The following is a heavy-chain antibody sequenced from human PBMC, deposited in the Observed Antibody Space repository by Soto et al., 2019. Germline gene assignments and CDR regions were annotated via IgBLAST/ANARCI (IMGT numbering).Heavy chain of an antibody. CDR2: INHSGST. Sequence: GSLRLSCAASGFTFSDYYMSWIRQPPGKGLEWIGEINHSGSTNYNPSLKSRVTISVDTSKNQFSLKLSSVTAADTAVYYCAAARPHIAVAGKGGYFDYWGQGTLVTVSS. CDR3: AAARPHIAVAGKGGYFDY. V-gene: IGHV4-34*08. D-gene: IGHD6-19*01. CDR1: GFTFSDYY. J-gene: IGHJ4*02.